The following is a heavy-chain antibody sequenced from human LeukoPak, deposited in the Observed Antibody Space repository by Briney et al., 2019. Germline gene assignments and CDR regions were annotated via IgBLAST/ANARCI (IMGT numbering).Heavy chain of an antibody. D-gene: IGHD6-19*01. V-gene: IGHV3-9*01. CDR3: ARKVSSYYYYMDV. J-gene: IGHJ6*03. CDR2: ISRNSGNM. CDR1: GFTFDDYA. Sequence: GGSLRLSCAASGFTFDDYAMHWVRQTPGKGLEWVSYISRNSGNMGYADYVKGRFTISRDNAKNSLYLQMNSLRAEDTAVYYCARKVSSYYYYMDVWGKGTTVTVSS.